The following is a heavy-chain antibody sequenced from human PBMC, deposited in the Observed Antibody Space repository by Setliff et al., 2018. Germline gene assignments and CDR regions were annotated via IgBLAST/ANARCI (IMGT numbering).Heavy chain of an antibody. CDR1: GGSMRSISYY. CDR2: IHYSGTT. J-gene: IGHJ6*03. V-gene: IGHV4-39*01. CDR3: ARMSGFLYMDV. Sequence: SETLSLTCTVSGGSMRSISYYWGWVRQPPGKGLEWIGRIHYSGTTYYNASLKSRVTMSVDTSKNQSSLTLSSVTAADTAVYYCARMSGFLYMDVWGEGTTVTVSS. D-gene: IGHD3-3*01.